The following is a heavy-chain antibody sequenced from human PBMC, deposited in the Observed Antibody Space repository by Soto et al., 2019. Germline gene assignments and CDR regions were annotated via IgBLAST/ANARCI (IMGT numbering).Heavy chain of an antibody. D-gene: IGHD6-19*01. V-gene: IGHV4-34*01. CDR2: INHSGST. CDR3: ARGGSSGWYVPGYYYGMDV. Sequence: PAEPLSLTWGVYGGSFSGYYWSWIRQPPGKGLEWIGEINHSGSTNYNPSLKSRVTISVDTSKNQFSLKLSSVTAADTAVYYCARGGSSGWYVPGYYYGMDVWGQGTTVTVSS. J-gene: IGHJ6*02. CDR1: GGSFSGYY.